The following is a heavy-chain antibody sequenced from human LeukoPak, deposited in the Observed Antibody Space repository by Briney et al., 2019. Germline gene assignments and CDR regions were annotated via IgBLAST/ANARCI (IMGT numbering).Heavy chain of an antibody. J-gene: IGHJ3*02. D-gene: IGHD3-22*01. Sequence: KPSETLSLTCTVSGGSISSYYWSWIRQPPGKRLEWIGYIYYSGSTNYNPSLKSRVTISVDTSKNQFSLKLSSVTAADTAVYYCARVLYYYDSSGYYYDAFDIWGQGTMVTVSS. CDR3: ARVLYYYDSSGYYYDAFDI. CDR1: GGSISSYY. V-gene: IGHV4-59*01. CDR2: IYYSGST.